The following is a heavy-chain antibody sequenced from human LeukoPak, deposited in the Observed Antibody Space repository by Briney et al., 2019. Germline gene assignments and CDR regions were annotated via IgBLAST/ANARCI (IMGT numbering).Heavy chain of an antibody. V-gene: IGHV4-59*12. D-gene: IGHD3-9*01. CDR1: GGSIGTYS. CDR3: ARDSPDILTGYYIRWFDP. J-gene: IGHJ5*02. Sequence: SETLSLTCTVSGGSIGTYSWNWIRQPPGKGLEWIGYIYYSGTTNYNPSLKSRVTISVDTSKNQFSLKLSSVTAADTAVYYCARDSPDILTGYYIRWFDPWGQGTLVTVSS. CDR2: IYYSGTT.